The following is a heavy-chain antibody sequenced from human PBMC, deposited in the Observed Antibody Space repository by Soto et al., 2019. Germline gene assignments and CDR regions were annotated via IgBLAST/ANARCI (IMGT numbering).Heavy chain of an antibody. D-gene: IGHD3-9*01. J-gene: IGHJ4*02. CDR1: GFTFSSYA. CDR2: ISSSGGST. V-gene: IGHV3-64D*06. CDR3: VKDRNSFFDWFLDY. Sequence: VGSLRLSCSASGFTFSSYAMHWVRQAPGKGLEYVSAISSSGGSTYYPDSVNGRFTISRDNSKNTLYLQMSSLRAEDTAVYYCVKDRNSFFDWFLDYWGQGTLVTVSS.